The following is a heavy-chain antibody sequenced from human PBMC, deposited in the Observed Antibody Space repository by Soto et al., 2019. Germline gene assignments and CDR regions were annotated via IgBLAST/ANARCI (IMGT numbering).Heavy chain of an antibody. V-gene: IGHV4-39*01. D-gene: IGHD3-10*01. CDR2: IYYSGST. CDR1: GGSISSSSYY. CDR3: ARNRGNWAALYYYYGMDV. Sequence: SETLSLTCTVSGGSISSSSYYWGWIRQPPGKGLEWIGSIYYSGSTYYNPSLKSRVTISVDTSKNQFSLKLSSVTAADTAVYYCARNRGNWAALYYYYGMDVWGRGTTVTVSS. J-gene: IGHJ6*02.